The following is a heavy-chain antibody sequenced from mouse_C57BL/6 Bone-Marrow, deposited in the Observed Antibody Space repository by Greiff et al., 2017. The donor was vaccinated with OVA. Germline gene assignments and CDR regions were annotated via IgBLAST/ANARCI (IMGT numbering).Heavy chain of an antibody. CDR2: INPNNGGT. CDR3: ARKEVYYGSSSAWFAY. V-gene: IGHV1-26*01. Sequence: EVQLQQSGPELVKPGASVKISCKASGYTFTDYYMNWVKQSHGKSLEWIGDINPNNGGTSYNQKFKGKATLTVDKSSSTAYMELRSLTSEDSAVYYCARKEVYYGSSSAWFAYWGQGTLVTVSA. D-gene: IGHD1-1*01. CDR1: GYTFTDYY. J-gene: IGHJ3*01.